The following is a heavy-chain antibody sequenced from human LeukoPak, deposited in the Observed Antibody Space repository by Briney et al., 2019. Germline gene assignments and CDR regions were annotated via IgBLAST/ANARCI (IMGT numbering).Heavy chain of an antibody. CDR2: IYDRGNT. D-gene: IGHD3-22*01. CDR3: ARVRYDSSHYYYFFDD. J-gene: IGHJ4*02. V-gene: IGHV4-59*01. Sequence: SETLSLTCTVSGGSITSYYWSWIRQPPGKGLEWIGYIYDRGNTNYNPSLRSRVTISVDRPKNQFSLSLNSVTAADTAVYYCARVRYDSSHYYYFFDDWGQGTLVTVSS. CDR1: GGSITSYY.